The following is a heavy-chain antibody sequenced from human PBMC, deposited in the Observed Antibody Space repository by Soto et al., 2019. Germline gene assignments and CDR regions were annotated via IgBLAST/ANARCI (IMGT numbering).Heavy chain of an antibody. CDR2: IYYSGST. D-gene: IGHD2-2*01. V-gene: IGHV4-31*03. CDR3: ARGETRLKRFDY. CDR1: GGSISSGGYY. Sequence: QVQLQESGPGLVKPSQTLSLTCTVSGGSISSGGYYWSWIRQHPGKGLEWIGYIYYSGSTYYNPSLKSRVTISVDTSKNQFSLKLSSVTAADTAVHYCARGETRLKRFDYWGQGTLVTVSS. J-gene: IGHJ4*02.